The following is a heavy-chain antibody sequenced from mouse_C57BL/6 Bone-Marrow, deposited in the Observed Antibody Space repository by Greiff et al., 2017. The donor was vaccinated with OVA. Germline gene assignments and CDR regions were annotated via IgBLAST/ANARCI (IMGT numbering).Heavy chain of an antibody. V-gene: IGHV5-17*01. Sequence: EVKLVESGGGLVKPGGSLKLSCAASGFTFSDYGMNWVRQAPEKGLEWVAYISSGSSTIYYADTVKGRFTISRDNAKNTLFLQMTSLRSEDTAMYYCARSGTGDYWGQGTTLTVSS. CDR2: ISSGSSTI. D-gene: IGHD4-1*01. CDR3: ARSGTGDY. J-gene: IGHJ2*01. CDR1: GFTFSDYG.